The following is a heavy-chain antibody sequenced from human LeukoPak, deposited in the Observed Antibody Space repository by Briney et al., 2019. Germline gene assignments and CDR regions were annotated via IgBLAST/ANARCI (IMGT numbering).Heavy chain of an antibody. D-gene: IGHD3-22*01. V-gene: IGHV1-69*06. CDR3: ARGEETYYYDSSGYYQFDY. Sequence: SVKVSCKASGGTFSSYAISRVRQAPGQGLEWMGGIIPIFGTANYAQKFQGRVTITADKSTSTAYMELSSLRSEDTAVYYCARGEETYYYDSSGYYQFDYWGQGTLVTVSS. CDR1: GGTFSSYA. J-gene: IGHJ4*02. CDR2: IIPIFGTA.